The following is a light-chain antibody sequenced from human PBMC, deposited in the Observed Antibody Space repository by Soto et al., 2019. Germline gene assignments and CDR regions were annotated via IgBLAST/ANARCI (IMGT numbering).Light chain of an antibody. CDR2: GAS. V-gene: IGKV3-20*01. Sequence: EIVLTQSPGTLSLSPGERATLSCRASQSVSSSYLAWYQQKPGQAPRLLIYGASSRATGIPDRFSGSGSGTDFTLTISRLEPEAFAVYYCQQYGSSPQVFGPGTKVDIK. CDR3: QQYGSSPQV. J-gene: IGKJ3*01. CDR1: QSVSSSY.